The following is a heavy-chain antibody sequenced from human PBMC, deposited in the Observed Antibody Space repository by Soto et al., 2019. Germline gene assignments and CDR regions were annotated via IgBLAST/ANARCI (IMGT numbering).Heavy chain of an antibody. D-gene: IGHD2-15*01. CDR1: GGSISSGDYY. CDR2: IHYSGST. Sequence: QVQLQESGPGLVKPSQTLSLTCTVSGGSISSGDYYWSWIRQPPGKGLEWIGYIHYSGSTYYNPSLKSRVTISVDTSKTQFSLKLSSVTAADTAVYYCARGGNVVVVAADPNWFDPWGQGTLVTVSS. V-gene: IGHV4-30-4*01. CDR3: ARGGNVVVVAADPNWFDP. J-gene: IGHJ5*02.